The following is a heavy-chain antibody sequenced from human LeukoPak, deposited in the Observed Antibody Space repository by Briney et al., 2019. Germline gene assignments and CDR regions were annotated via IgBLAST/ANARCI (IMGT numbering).Heavy chain of an antibody. CDR2: SYYSGST. CDR1: GGSISSYY. V-gene: IGHV4-59*01. Sequence: PSETLSLTCTVSGGSISSYYWSWIRQPPGKGLEWIGYSYYSGSTNYNPSLKSRVTISVDTSKNQFSLKLSSVTAADTAVYYCARVHYYGSWRPWYFDLWGRGTLVTVSS. CDR3: ARVHYYGSWRPWYFDL. D-gene: IGHD3-10*01. J-gene: IGHJ2*01.